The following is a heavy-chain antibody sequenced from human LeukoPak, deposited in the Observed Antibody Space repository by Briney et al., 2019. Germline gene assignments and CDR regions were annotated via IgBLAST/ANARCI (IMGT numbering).Heavy chain of an antibody. Sequence: GASVKVSCKASGYTFTSYYMHWVRQAPGQGLEWMGWMNPNSGNTGYAQKFQGRVTMTRNTSISTAYMELSSLRSEDTAVYYCARGVPPIYWVVPAASWFDPWGQGTLVTVSS. D-gene: IGHD2-2*01. CDR1: GYTFTSYY. CDR2: MNPNSGNT. J-gene: IGHJ5*02. V-gene: IGHV1-8*02. CDR3: ARGVPPIYWVVPAASWFDP.